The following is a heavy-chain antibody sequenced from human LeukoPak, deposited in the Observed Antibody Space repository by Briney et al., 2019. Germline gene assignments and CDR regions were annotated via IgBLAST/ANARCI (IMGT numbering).Heavy chain of an antibody. D-gene: IGHD4-17*01. V-gene: IGHV3-53*01. Sequence: GGSLRLSCAASGFTVSSNYMSWVRQAPGKGLEWVSIIFSGGSTYHADSVKGRFTISRDNSKNTLYLQMNSLRAKDTAVYYCARGSMTAVTKIDYWGQGTLVTVSS. CDR1: GFTVSSNY. J-gene: IGHJ4*02. CDR3: ARGSMTAVTKIDY. CDR2: IFSGGST.